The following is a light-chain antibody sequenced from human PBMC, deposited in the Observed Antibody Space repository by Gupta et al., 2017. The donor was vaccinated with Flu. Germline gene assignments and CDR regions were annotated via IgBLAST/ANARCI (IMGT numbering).Light chain of an antibody. V-gene: IGLV1-47*01. CDR3: ASWDDSLFAWV. Sequence: QSVLTQPPSASGTPGQRVTISCSGGISNIGRNNLYWYQQLPGTAPKLLVYRINERPSGVPDRFSGSKSGTSGSLAISGLRSEDEADYYCASWDDSLFAWVFGGGTRLTVL. CDR2: RIN. CDR1: ISNIGRNN. J-gene: IGLJ3*02.